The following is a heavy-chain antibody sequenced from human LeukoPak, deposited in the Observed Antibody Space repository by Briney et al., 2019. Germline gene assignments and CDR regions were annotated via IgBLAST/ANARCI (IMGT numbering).Heavy chain of an antibody. J-gene: IGHJ4*02. CDR2: IYPRDGST. V-gene: IGHV1-46*01. CDR1: GYSFTSNY. Sequence: ASVKVSCKASGYSFTSNYIHWVRQAPGQGLEWMGMIYPRDGSTSYAQKFQGRVTVTRDTSTSTVHMELSGLRSEDTAVYYCARDQEAFDYWGQGTLVTVAS. CDR3: ARDQEAFDY.